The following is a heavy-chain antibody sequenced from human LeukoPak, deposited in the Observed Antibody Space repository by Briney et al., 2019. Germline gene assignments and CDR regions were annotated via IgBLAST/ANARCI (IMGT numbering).Heavy chain of an antibody. D-gene: IGHD2-15*01. J-gene: IGHJ6*03. CDR3: ARTCSGGSCSTYYYYYYMDV. CDR2: IRSSSRYI. V-gene: IGHV3-21*01. CDR1: GFTFSSYS. Sequence: GGSLRLSRAASGFTFSSYSMNWVRQAPGKGLEWCSSIRSSSRYIYSADSVKCRFTITRDKAKNSLYLQMNTLRGEDTAVYYCARTCSGGSCSTYYYYYYMDVWGKGTTVTVSS.